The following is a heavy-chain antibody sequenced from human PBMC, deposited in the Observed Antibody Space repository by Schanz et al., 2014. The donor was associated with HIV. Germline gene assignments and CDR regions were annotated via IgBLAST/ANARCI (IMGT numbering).Heavy chain of an antibody. CDR1: GGSFSSYA. Sequence: QVQLVQSGAEVKKPGSSVKVSCKASGGSFSSYAINWVRQAPGQGLEWMGTIIPIFATADSAQKFQGRLTITADDSTSTAYMELSSLRSEDSAIYYCARALYSGTYYTWFDPWGQGTLVTVSS. V-gene: IGHV1-69*18. CDR3: ARALYSGTYYTWFDP. D-gene: IGHD1-26*01. CDR2: IIPIFATA. J-gene: IGHJ5*02.